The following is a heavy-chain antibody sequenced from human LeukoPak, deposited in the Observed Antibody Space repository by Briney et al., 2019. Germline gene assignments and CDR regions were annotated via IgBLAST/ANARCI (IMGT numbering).Heavy chain of an antibody. J-gene: IGHJ4*02. CDR3: ARDNTGWWELLPAGPFDY. CDR1: GFTFSSYA. D-gene: IGHD1-26*01. V-gene: IGHV3-30-3*01. CDR2: ISYDGSNK. Sequence: GGSLRLSCAASGFTFSSYAMHRVRQAPGKGLEWVAVISYDGSNKYYADSVKGRFTISRDNSKNTLYLQMNSLRAEDTAVYYCARDNTGWWELLPAGPFDYWGQGTLVTVSS.